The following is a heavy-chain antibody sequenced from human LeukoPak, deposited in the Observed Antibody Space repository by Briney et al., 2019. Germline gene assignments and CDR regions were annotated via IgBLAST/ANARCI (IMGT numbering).Heavy chain of an antibody. CDR2: IIPIFGTA. Sequence: SVKVSCKASGGTFSSYAISWVRQAPGQGLEWMGGIIPIFGTANYAQKFQGRVTITTDESTSTAYMELSSLRSEDTAVYYCARGRPYGSGAGYFDYWGQGTLVTVSS. V-gene: IGHV1-69*05. J-gene: IGHJ4*02. D-gene: IGHD3-10*01. CDR1: GGTFSSYA. CDR3: ARGRPYGSGAGYFDY.